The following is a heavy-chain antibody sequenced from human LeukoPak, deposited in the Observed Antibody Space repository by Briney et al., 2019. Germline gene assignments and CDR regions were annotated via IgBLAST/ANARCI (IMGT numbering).Heavy chain of an antibody. D-gene: IGHD1-26*01. CDR2: IYYNWNT. Sequence: SETLSLTCSVSDGSINSYYWNWIRRPPGKGLEWIGYIYYNWNTNYSPSLKSRVTMSVDTSKNLFPLKVSSVTAADTAVYYCARGRSNYYGMDVWGRGTTVTVSS. CDR3: ARGRSNYYGMDV. V-gene: IGHV4-59*01. J-gene: IGHJ6*02. CDR1: DGSINSYY.